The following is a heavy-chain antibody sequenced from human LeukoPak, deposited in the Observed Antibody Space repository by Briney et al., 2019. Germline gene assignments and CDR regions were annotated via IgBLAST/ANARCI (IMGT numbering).Heavy chain of an antibody. D-gene: IGHD3-10*01. CDR1: GYTFTSYA. V-gene: IGHV1-3*01. CDR2: ISAGNGNT. Sequence: GASVKVSCKASGYTFTSYAMHWVRQAPGQRLEWMGWISAGNGNTKYSQKFQGRVTITRDTSASTAYMELSSLRSEDTAVYYCARDPHPNYGSGSYYRYWGQGTLVTVSS. J-gene: IGHJ4*02. CDR3: ARDPHPNYGSGSYYRY.